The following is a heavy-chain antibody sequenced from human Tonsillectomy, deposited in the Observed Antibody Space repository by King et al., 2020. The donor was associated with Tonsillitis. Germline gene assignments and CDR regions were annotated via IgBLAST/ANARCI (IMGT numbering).Heavy chain of an antibody. V-gene: IGHV3-23*04. CDR3: AKDLMTTVTSLNSAAIDH. CDR1: GFTFSNYA. Sequence: VQLVESGGGSVQPGGSRRLSCAASGFTFSNYAMNWVRQAPGKGLEWVSGVSGSGGSTDYADSVKGRFTVSRDNSKNTLFLQMNSPRAEDTAVYYCAKDLMTTVTSLNSAAIDHWGQGTLVTVSS. J-gene: IGHJ4*02. CDR2: VSGSGGST. D-gene: IGHD4-11*01.